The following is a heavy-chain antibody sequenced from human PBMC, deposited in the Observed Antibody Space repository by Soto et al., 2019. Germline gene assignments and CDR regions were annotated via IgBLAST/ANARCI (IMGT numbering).Heavy chain of an antibody. J-gene: IGHJ4*02. Sequence: QVQLVQSGAEVKKPGASVKVSCKASGYTFTSYGISWVRQAPGQGLEWMGWISAYNGNTNYAQKLQGRVTMTTDTSTSAACMEVRSLRSDDTAVYYCARGGYYDFWSGYFHFDYWGQGTLVTVSS. V-gene: IGHV1-18*01. D-gene: IGHD3-3*01. CDR3: ARGGYYDFWSGYFHFDY. CDR2: ISAYNGNT. CDR1: GYTFTSYG.